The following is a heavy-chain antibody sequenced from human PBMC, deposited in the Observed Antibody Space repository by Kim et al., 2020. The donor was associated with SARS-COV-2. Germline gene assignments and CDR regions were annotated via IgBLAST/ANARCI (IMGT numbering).Heavy chain of an antibody. CDR1: GGSSSGYY. D-gene: IGHD6-25*01. V-gene: IGHV4-34*01. CDR3: ARRRQRTAARDDYYMDV. J-gene: IGHJ6*03. CDR2: FSQSGST. Sequence: SETLSLTCAVYGGSSSGYYWSWIRQPPGKGLEWIGEFSQSGSTNYNPSLKSRVTISVDTSKNQFSLKVSLVTVADTAVYYCARRRQRTAARDDYYMDVWGKGTTVTVSS.